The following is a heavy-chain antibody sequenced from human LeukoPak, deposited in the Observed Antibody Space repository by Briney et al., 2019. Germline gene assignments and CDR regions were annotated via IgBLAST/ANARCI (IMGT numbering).Heavy chain of an antibody. V-gene: IGHV3-7*01. Sequence: GGALELLCAASGFTVKRHWIGWGRQAPGKGPEVGANINQGGSVKYYVDSVKGRFTISRDDAKNSLYVQMNSLRDEDTAVYYCARVGYSGWNLEYWGQGTLVTVSS. J-gene: IGHJ4*02. CDR3: ARVGYSGWNLEY. D-gene: IGHD5-12*01. CDR1: GFTVKRHW. CDR2: INQGGSVK.